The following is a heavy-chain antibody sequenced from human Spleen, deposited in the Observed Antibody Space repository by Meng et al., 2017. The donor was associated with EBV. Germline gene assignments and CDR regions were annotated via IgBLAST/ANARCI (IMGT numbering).Heavy chain of an antibody. V-gene: IGHV7-4-1*02. CDR2: INTNTGNP. D-gene: IGHD3-22*01. CDR1: GYTFTNYA. J-gene: IGHJ4*02. CDR3: ARVYYDSSGLSDY. Sequence: AQLVQSESELKKPGASVKVSCKASGYTFTNYAMNWVRQAPGQGLEWLGWINTNTGNPTYAQGFTGRFVFSLDTSVSTAYLQISRLKAEDTGVYYCARVYYDSSGLSDYWGQGTLVTVSS.